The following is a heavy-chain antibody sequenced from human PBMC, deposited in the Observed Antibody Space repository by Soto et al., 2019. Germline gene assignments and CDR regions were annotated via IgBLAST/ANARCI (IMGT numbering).Heavy chain of an antibody. CDR2: IKSKRDGGTT. Sequence: HLVESGGDLVKPGGSLRLSCAASGFMFSNAWMSWVRQAPGKGLEWVGRIKSKRDGGTTDYAPPVKGRFVISRDDSKNNLYLQMNSLKTDDTAVYYCVEGWNDFWGQGTLVAVSS. V-gene: IGHV3-15*01. D-gene: IGHD1-1*01. CDR1: GFMFSNAW. J-gene: IGHJ4*02. CDR3: VEGWNDF.